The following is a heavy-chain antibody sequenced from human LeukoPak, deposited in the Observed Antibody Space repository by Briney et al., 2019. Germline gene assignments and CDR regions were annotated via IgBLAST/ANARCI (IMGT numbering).Heavy chain of an antibody. Sequence: PSETLSLTCTVSGGSISSYYWSWIRQPPGKGLEWIGYIYYSGSTNYNPSLKSRVTISVDTSKNQFSLRPSSVTAADTAVYYCAAGAAADYLGYFDYWGQGTLVTVSS. CDR3: AAGAAADYLGYFDY. D-gene: IGHD6-13*01. V-gene: IGHV4-59*01. J-gene: IGHJ4*02. CDR1: GGSISSYY. CDR2: IYYSGST.